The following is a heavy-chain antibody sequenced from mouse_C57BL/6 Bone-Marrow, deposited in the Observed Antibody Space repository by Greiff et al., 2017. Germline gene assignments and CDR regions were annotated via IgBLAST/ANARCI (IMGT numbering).Heavy chain of an antibody. Sequence: EVKLMESEGGLVQPGSSMKLSCTASGFTFSDYYMAWVRQVPEKGLEWVANISYDGSSTYYLDSVKSRFIISRDNAKNILYLQMSSLKSEETAKYYCASDYSGSSYYFAYWGQGTTLTVSS. CDR2: ISYDGSST. D-gene: IGHD1-1*01. CDR3: ASDYSGSSYYFAY. V-gene: IGHV5-16*01. J-gene: IGHJ2*01. CDR1: GFTFSDYY.